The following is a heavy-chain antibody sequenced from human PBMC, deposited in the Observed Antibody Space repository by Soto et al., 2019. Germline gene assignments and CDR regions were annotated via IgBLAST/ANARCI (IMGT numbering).Heavy chain of an antibody. V-gene: IGHV3-73*02. J-gene: IGHJ4*02. CDR2: IGSKGETYAT. CDR3: SRDDSDWFN. Sequence: EVQLVESGGDLVQPGGSLKLSCAASGFTFGASNLQWVRQASGKGLEWLGRIGSKGETYATTYAASVKGRFTISRDDSKKTAYLQMNNLESEETAVYYCSRDDSDWFNWGRGTLVTVSS. CDR1: GFTFGASN. D-gene: IGHD3-9*01.